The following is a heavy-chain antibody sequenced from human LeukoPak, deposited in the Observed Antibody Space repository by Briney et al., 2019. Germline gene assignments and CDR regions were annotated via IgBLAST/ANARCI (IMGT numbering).Heavy chain of an antibody. CDR3: ARDLTGDAYFDY. V-gene: IGHV3-66*01. CDR1: GFTVSRNY. CDR2: IYSGGGT. J-gene: IGHJ4*02. D-gene: IGHD7-27*01. Sequence: GGSLRLSCAASGFTVSRNYMSWVRQAPGKGLEWVSVIYSGGGTYYADSVKGRFAISRDNSKNTLYLQMNSLRAEDTAVFYCARDLTGDAYFDYWGQGTLVTVSS.